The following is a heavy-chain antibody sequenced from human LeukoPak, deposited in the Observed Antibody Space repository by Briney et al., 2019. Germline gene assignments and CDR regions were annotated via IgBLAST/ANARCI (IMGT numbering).Heavy chain of an antibody. CDR2: ICWNSGSI. D-gene: IGHD5-24*01. CDR1: GFTFDDYS. J-gene: IGHJ4*02. V-gene: IGHV3-9*01. CDR3: AKVMYRDGYNNPLFDY. Sequence: GRSLRLSCAASGFTFDDYSMHWVRQAPGKGLEWVSGICWNSGSIGYADSVKGRFTISRDNAKNSLYLQMNSLRAEDTALYYCAKVMYRDGYNNPLFDYWGQGTLVTVSS.